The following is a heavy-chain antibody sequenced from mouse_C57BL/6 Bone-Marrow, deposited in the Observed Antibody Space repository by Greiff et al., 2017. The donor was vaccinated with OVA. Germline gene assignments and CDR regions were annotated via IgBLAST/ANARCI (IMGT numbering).Heavy chain of an antibody. J-gene: IGHJ4*01. CDR3: AREGLLRLGY. CDR2: VYPYSGGT. D-gene: IGHD2-3*01. CDR1: GFTFTGYY. V-gene: IGHV1-36*01. Sequence: EVQLQQPGPVLVKPGASVKLSCKASGFTFTGYYMHWVKQSHGRSLEWIGLVYPYSGGTSYNQKFKSKATLTVDTPSSTAYMELSSLTSEDSAVYDGAREGLLRLGYGGQGTSVTVSS.